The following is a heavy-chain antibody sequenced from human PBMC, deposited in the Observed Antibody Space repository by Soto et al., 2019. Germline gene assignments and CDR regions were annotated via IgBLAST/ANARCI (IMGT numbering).Heavy chain of an antibody. Sequence: PGESLKISCKGSVYSFTTYWIGWVRQMPGKGLEWMGIIYPGDSDTRYSPSFQGQVTISADKSISTAYLQWSSLKASDTAMYYCARPIIPALGGFYAFDTWGQGTMVTVSS. J-gene: IGHJ3*02. CDR2: IYPGDSDT. CDR3: ARPIIPALGGFYAFDT. D-gene: IGHD2-2*01. V-gene: IGHV5-51*01. CDR1: VYSFTTYW.